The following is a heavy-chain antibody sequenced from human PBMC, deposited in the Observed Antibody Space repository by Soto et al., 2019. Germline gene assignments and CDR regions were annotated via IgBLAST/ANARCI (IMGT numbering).Heavy chain of an antibody. CDR1: GFTFSSYA. V-gene: IGHV3-30-3*01. Sequence: QVQLVESGGGVVQPGRSLRLSCAASGFTFSSYAMHWVRQAPGKGLEWVAVISYDGSNKYYADSVKGRFTISRDNSKNTLYLQMNSLRAEDTAVYYCARGQQWQNYFDYWGQGTLVTVSS. CDR2: ISYDGSNK. J-gene: IGHJ4*02. CDR3: ARGQQWQNYFDY. D-gene: IGHD6-19*01.